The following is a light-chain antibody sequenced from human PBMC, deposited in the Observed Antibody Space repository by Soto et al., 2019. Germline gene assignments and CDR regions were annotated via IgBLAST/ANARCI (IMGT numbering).Light chain of an antibody. CDR1: QSISSY. V-gene: IGKV1-39*01. J-gene: IGKJ5*01. CDR2: AAS. CDR3: QQSYSTPSIT. Sequence: DIQMTQSPSSLSASVRDRVTITFRASQSISSYLNWYHQKPGNATKLLIYAASSLQSGVPSRFSGSGSGTDFTLTISSLQPEDFATYYCQQSYSTPSITFGQGTRLEIK.